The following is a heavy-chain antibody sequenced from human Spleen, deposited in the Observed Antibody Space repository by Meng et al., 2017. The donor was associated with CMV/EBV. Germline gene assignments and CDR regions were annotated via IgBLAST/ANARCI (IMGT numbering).Heavy chain of an antibody. D-gene: IGHD2-21*01. Sequence: SETLSLTCTVSGVSISSYYWTWIRQPPGKGLEWIGYIYYRRNTNYNPSLKSRVTMSVDTSRNQFSLTLSSVTAADTAVYYCSRDYCGGDCYSLGHWGRGSLVTVSS. CDR3: SRDYCGGDCYSLGH. J-gene: IGHJ1*01. CDR2: IYYRRNT. CDR1: GVSISSYY. V-gene: IGHV4-59*01.